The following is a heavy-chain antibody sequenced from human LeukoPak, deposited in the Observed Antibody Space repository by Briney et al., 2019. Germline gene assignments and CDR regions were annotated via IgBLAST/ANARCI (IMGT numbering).Heavy chain of an antibody. D-gene: IGHD3-3*01. V-gene: IGHV3-48*01. CDR1: GFTFTIFG. CDR2: IDARSGIT. CDR3: ARTYDFGRGPPGDAFDN. Sequence: GGSLRLSCAASGFTFTIFGLNWVRKAPGKGPEWVSYIDARSGITYYADSVQGRFTLSRDNARESVFLQMDSLRVDDTAVYYCARTYDFGRGPPGDAFDNWGPGTWVIVSS. J-gene: IGHJ3*02.